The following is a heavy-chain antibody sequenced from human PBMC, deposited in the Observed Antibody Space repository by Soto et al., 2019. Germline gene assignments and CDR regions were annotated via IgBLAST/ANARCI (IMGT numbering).Heavy chain of an antibody. V-gene: IGHV3-11*01. D-gene: IGHD3-3*01. CDR2: ISSSGSTI. CDR1: GFTFSDYY. CDR3: ARAQETSYDFWSGSWGYYYYYYMDV. J-gene: IGHJ6*03. Sequence: GGSLRLSCAASGFTFSDYYMSWIRQAPGKGLEWVSYISSSGSTIYYADSVKGRFTISRDNAKNSLYLQMNSLRAEDTAVYYCARAQETSYDFWSGSWGYYYYYYMDVWGKGTTVTVSS.